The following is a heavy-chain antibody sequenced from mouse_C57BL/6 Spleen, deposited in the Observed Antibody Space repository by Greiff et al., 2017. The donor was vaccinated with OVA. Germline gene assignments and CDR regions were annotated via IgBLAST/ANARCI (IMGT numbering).Heavy chain of an antibody. Sequence: QVQLQQSGAELMKPGASVKLSCKATGYTFTGYWIEWVKQRPGHGLEWIGEILPGSGSTNYNEKFKGKATFTADTSSNTAYMQLSSLTTEDSAIYYCAPTYYSNYEFAYWGQGTLVTVSA. CDR3: APTYYSNYEFAY. J-gene: IGHJ3*01. D-gene: IGHD2-5*01. CDR1: GYTFTGYW. CDR2: ILPGSGST. V-gene: IGHV1-9*01.